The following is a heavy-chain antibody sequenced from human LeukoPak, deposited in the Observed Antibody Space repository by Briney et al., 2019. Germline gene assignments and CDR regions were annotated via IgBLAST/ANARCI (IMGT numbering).Heavy chain of an antibody. J-gene: IGHJ4*02. D-gene: IGHD5-12*01. CDR1: GFTFSNYG. V-gene: IGHV3-33*01. CDR3: ARDSIVATITRLDY. Sequence: GGSLRLSCAASGFTFSNYGMHWVRQAPGKGLEWVAVIWYDGSNKYYADSVKGRFTISRDNSMNTLYLQMNSLRAEDTAVYYCARDSIVATITRLDYWGQGTLVTVSS. CDR2: IWYDGSNK.